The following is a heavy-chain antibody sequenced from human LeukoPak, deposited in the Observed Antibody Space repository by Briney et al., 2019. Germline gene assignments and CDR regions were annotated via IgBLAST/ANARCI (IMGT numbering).Heavy chain of an antibody. V-gene: IGHV1-69*05. CDR1: GGTFSSYA. Sequence: SVKVSCKASGGTFSSYAISWVRQAPGQGLEWMGGIIPIFGTANYAQKFQGRVTITTDESTSTAYMELSSLRSEDTAVYYCAREMATITGFDYWGQGTLVTVSS. CDR3: AREMATITGFDY. J-gene: IGHJ4*02. D-gene: IGHD5-24*01. CDR2: IIPIFGTA.